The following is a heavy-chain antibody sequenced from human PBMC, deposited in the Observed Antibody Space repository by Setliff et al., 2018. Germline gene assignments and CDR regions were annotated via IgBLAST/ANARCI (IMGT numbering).Heavy chain of an antibody. CDR1: GFTFGDFA. CDR2: ISGSDNKI. D-gene: IGHD6-19*01. Sequence: GGSLRLSCAASGFTFGDFAMTWVRQAPGKGLEWLSYISGSDNKIYSADSVKGRFTISRDNAKNSLYLQMNSLRAEDTAIYYCARDVRASSGWRDGNWFDPWGQGTLVTVSS. V-gene: IGHV3-48*01. CDR3: ARDVRASSGWRDGNWFDP. J-gene: IGHJ5*02.